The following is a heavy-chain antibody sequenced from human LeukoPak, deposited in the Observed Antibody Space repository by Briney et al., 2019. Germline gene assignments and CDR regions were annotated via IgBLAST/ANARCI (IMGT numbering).Heavy chain of an antibody. V-gene: IGHV4-38-2*02. CDR1: GYSISSGYY. CDR2: IYHSGST. CDR3: ARDRRARHGYFDL. Sequence: PSETLSLTCTVSGYSISSGYYWGWIRQPPGKGLEWIGSIYHSGSTYYNPSLKSRVTISVDTSKNQFSLKLSSVTAADTAVYYCARDRRARHGYFDLWGRGTLVTVSP. J-gene: IGHJ2*01. D-gene: IGHD6-6*01.